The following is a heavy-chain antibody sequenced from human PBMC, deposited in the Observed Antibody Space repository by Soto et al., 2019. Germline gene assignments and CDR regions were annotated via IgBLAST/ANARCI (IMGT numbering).Heavy chain of an antibody. CDR3: AKDPLRRASSSSSGGYYFDY. CDR2: ISGSGVST. D-gene: IGHD6-6*01. CDR1: GFTFSSYA. V-gene: IGHV3-23*01. Sequence: GGSLRLSCAASGFTFSSYAMSWVRQAPGKGLEWVSAISGSGVSTYYADSVKGRFTISRDNSKNTLYLQMNSLRAEDTAVYYCAKDPLRRASSSSSGGYYFDYWGQGTLVTVSS. J-gene: IGHJ4*02.